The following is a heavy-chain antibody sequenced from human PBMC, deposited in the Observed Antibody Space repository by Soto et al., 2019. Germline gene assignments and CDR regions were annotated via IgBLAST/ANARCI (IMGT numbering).Heavy chain of an antibody. Sequence: GASVKVSCKASGYTFTSYAMHWVRQAPGQRLEWMGWINAGNGNTKYSQKFQGRVTITRDTSASTAYMELSSLRSEDTAVYYCARADGYSYGYGWFDPWGQGTLVTVSS. J-gene: IGHJ5*02. CDR3: ARADGYSYGYGWFDP. D-gene: IGHD5-18*01. CDR2: INAGNGNT. CDR1: GYTFTSYA. V-gene: IGHV1-3*01.